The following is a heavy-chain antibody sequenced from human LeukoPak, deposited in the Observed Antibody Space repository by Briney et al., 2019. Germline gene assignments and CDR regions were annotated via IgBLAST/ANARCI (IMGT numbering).Heavy chain of an antibody. CDR1: GYTFTSYF. V-gene: IGHV1-46*01. J-gene: IGHJ4*01. D-gene: IGHD1-26*01. CDR2: INPSGGST. CDR3: AREAGGSGNF. Sequence: RASVKLSCTALGYTFTSYFLHWVRQAPGQGLEWMGIINPSGGSTSYAQKFQGRVTMTRDTSTSTVYMELSSLRSEDTAVYYCAREAGGSGNFWGQGTLVTVSS.